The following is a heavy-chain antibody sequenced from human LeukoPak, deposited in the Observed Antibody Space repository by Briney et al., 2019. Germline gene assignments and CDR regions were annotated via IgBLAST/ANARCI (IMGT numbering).Heavy chain of an antibody. Sequence: SETLSLTCSVSGGSITSDSYYWAWIRRPPGKGLEWIGSIFYSGSTYYTPSLKSRLNISLDTSKNQFSLKLSSVTAADTAVYYCARDKRLRGHYYNGMDIWGQGTTVTVSS. CDR3: ARDKRLRGHYYNGMDI. CDR2: IFYSGST. CDR1: GGSITSDSYY. J-gene: IGHJ6*02. D-gene: IGHD5-12*01. V-gene: IGHV4-39*07.